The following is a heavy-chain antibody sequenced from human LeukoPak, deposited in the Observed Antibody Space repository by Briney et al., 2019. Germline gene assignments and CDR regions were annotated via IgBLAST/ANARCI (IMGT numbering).Heavy chain of an antibody. CDR2: ISGSGGST. D-gene: IGHD3-16*02. V-gene: IGHV3-23*01. J-gene: IGHJ5*02. CDR3: AKVSYDYVWGSYRYRWSDP. Sequence: PGGALRLSCAASGFTFSSYGMSWVRQAPGKGVEWVSAISGSGGSTYYADSVKGRVTISRDNSKNTLCLQMNSLRAEDTAVYYCAKVSYDYVWGSYRYRWSDPWGQGTLVTVSS. CDR1: GFTFSSYG.